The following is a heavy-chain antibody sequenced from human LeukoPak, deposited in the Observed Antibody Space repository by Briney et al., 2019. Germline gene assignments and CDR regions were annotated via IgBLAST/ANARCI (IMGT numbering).Heavy chain of an antibody. D-gene: IGHD6-13*01. CDR1: GFTFSSYS. Sequence: GESLRLSCAASGFTFSSYSMNWVRQAPGKGLEWVSSISSSSYIYYADSVKGRFTISRDNAKNSLYLQMNSLRAEDTAVYYCARAYGYSSSWYSFDYWGQGTLVTVSS. J-gene: IGHJ4*02. CDR3: ARAYGYSSSWYSFDY. CDR2: ISSSSYI. V-gene: IGHV3-21*01.